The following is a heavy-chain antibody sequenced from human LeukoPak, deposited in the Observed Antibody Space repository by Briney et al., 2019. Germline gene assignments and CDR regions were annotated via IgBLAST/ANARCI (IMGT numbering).Heavy chain of an antibody. J-gene: IGHJ4*02. CDR3: ARDRGSLVEMATGAFYYFDY. Sequence: ASVKVSCKASGYTFTGYYMHWVRQAPGQGLEWMGWINPNSGGTNYAQKFQGRVTMTRDTSISTAYMELSKLRSDDTAVYYCARDRGSLVEMATGAFYYFDYWGQGTLVTVSS. CDR2: INPNSGGT. D-gene: IGHD5-24*01. V-gene: IGHV1-2*02. CDR1: GYTFTGYY.